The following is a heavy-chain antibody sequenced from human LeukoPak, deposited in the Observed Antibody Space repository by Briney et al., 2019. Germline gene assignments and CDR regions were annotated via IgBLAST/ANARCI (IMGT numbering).Heavy chain of an antibody. CDR2: IYNSGST. J-gene: IGHJ3*02. CDR3: ARRSVVTAINFDAFDI. V-gene: IGHV4-59*08. D-gene: IGHD2-21*02. Sequence: SETLSLTCTVSGGSITYYYWNWIRQPPGKGLEWIGYIYNSGSTYYNPSLKSRVTISVDRSKNQFSLKLSSVTAADTAVYYCARRSVVTAINFDAFDIWGQGAMVTVSS. CDR1: GGSITYYY.